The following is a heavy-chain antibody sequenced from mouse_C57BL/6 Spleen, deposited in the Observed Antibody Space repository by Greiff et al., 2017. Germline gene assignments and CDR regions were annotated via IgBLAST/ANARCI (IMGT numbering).Heavy chain of an antibody. CDR1: GYTFTSYW. CDR3: ARGDYDRATDY. V-gene: IGHV1-69*01. Sequence: VQLQQPGAELVMPGASVKLSCKASGYTFTSYWMHWVKQRPGQGLEWIGEIDPSDSYTNSNQKFKGKSTLTVDKSSSTAYMQLSSLTSEDSAVYYCARGDYDRATDYWGQGTSVTVSS. J-gene: IGHJ4*01. CDR2: IDPSDSYT. D-gene: IGHD2-4*01.